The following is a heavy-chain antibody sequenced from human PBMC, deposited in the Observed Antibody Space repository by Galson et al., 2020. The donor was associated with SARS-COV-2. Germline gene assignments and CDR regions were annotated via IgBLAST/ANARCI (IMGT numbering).Heavy chain of an antibody. Sequence: TGGSLRLSCAASGFTLRSYEMSWVRQAPGQGLEWVAMISQDGSAEYYVDSVKGRFTISRDNSKNLLYLQGSSLRAEDTAVYYCARDWRYVVRGAGIDYWGQGTRVTVSS. CDR1: GFTLRSYE. V-gene: IGHV3-7*01. D-gene: IGHD3-10*01. J-gene: IGHJ4*02. CDR3: ARDWRYVVRGAGIDY. CDR2: ISQDGSAE.